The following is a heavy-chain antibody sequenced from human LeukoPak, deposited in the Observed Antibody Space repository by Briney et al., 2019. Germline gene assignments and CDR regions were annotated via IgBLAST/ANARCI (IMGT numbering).Heavy chain of an antibody. D-gene: IGHD3-22*01. J-gene: IGHJ4*02. Sequence: GGALRLSCAASGFAFSAYEMNWVRQAPGKGLEWVSYIAGSDTRTYYADSVKGRFTISRDNTKNSLYLQMNSLRAEDSGLYYCTTLGYHLDSWGQGTLVTDSS. V-gene: IGHV3-48*03. CDR2: IAGSDTRT. CDR1: GFAFSAYE. CDR3: TTLGYHLDS.